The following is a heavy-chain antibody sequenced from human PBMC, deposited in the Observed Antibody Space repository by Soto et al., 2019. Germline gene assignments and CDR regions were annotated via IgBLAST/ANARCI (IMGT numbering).Heavy chain of an antibody. CDR1: GFTFSDYY. J-gene: IGHJ5*02. CDR2: ISSSGSTI. D-gene: IGHD5-12*01. Sequence: PGGSLRLSCAASGFTFSDYYMSWIRQAPGKGLEWVSYISSSGSTIYYADSVKGRFTISRDNAKNSLYLQMNSLRAEDTAVYYCARDADSGFEYNWFDPWGQGTLVTVSS. V-gene: IGHV3-11*01. CDR3: ARDADSGFEYNWFDP.